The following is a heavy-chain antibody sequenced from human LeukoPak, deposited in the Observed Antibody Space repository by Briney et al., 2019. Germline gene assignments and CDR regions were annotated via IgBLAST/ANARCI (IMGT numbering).Heavy chain of an antibody. CDR3: ARGTPFEYYYYYGMDV. V-gene: IGHV4-59*01. CDR2: IYYSGST. J-gene: IGHJ6*02. CDR1: GGSISSYY. Sequence: PSETLSLTCTVSGGSISSYYWSWIRQPPGKGLEWIGYIYYSGSTNHNPSLKSRVTISVDTSKNQFSLKLSSVTAADTAVYYCARGTPFEYYYYYGMDVWGQGTTVTVSS. D-gene: IGHD6-6*01.